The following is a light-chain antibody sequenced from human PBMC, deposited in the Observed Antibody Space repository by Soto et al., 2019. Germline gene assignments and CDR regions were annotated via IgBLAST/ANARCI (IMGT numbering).Light chain of an antibody. CDR3: CSDARSSLYV. J-gene: IGLJ1*01. CDR1: SSDVGTYNL. Sequence: QSALTQPASVSGSPGQSITISCTGTSSDVGTYNLVSWYQQHPGKAPKLMIYEVSKRPSGVSNRFSGSKSGNTASLTISGLQAEDEADYYCCSDARSSLYVFGTGTKLTVL. V-gene: IGLV2-23*02. CDR2: EVS.